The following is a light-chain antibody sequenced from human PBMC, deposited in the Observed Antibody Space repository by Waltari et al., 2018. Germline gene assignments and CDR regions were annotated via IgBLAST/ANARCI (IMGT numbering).Light chain of an antibody. CDR1: QGISSA. CDR3: QQYDTYAT. V-gene: IGKV1-13*02. J-gene: IGKJ1*01. Sequence: AIQLTQSPSSLSASVGDRVTITCRASQGISSALAWYQQQPGRAPKLLIYDASSLESGVPSRFSGSGSGTDFTLTINSLQPDDFATYYCQQYDTYATFGQGTRVDI. CDR2: DAS.